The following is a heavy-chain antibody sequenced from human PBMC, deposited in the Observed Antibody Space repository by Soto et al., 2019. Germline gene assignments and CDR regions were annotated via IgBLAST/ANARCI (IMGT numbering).Heavy chain of an antibody. CDR3: ARTCRSGGSCYHEY. CDR1: GYTFSSFG. CDR2: VSVYNDDT. V-gene: IGHV1-18*01. Sequence: ASVKVSCKASGYTFSSFGINWVRQAPGQGLEWVGWVSVYNDDTKYAQNFQGRVSLTTDTSTSTTYMEVGRLRSDDTAVYYCARTCRSGGSCYHEYWGEGTLVTVSS. D-gene: IGHD2-15*01. J-gene: IGHJ4*02.